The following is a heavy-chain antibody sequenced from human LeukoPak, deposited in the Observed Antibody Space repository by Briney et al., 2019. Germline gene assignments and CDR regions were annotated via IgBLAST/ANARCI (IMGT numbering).Heavy chain of an antibody. CDR3: AKDGEWTFDI. J-gene: IGHJ3*02. CDR1: GYTFSSYG. CDR2: ISSSSSTI. Sequence: GGSLRLSCAASGYTFSSYGMHWVRQAPGKGLEWVSYISSSSSTIYYADSVKGRFTISGDSSYNTAYLQMNSLGAEDTAMYYCAKDGEWTFDIWGQGTMVTVSS. V-gene: IGHV3-48*01. D-gene: IGHD3-3*01.